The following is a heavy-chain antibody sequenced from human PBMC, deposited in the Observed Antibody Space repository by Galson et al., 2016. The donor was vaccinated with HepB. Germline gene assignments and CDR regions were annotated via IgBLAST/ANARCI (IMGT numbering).Heavy chain of an antibody. CDR1: GGTFNTDV. CDR2: IIPIFNRE. D-gene: IGHD2-21*02. V-gene: IGHV1-69*13. J-gene: IGHJ4*02. CDR3: ARGGPSNQALLFPEPLRT. Sequence: SVKVSCKASGGTFNTDVISWVRQAPGQGFEWMAGIIPIFNREDYAQKFQVRVTITADESTSSSYMEVTSLKSEDTAVYYCARGGPSNQALLFPEPLRTWGQGTLVTVSS.